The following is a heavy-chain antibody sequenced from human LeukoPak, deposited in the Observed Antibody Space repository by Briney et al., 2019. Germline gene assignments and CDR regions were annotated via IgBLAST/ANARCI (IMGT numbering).Heavy chain of an antibody. D-gene: IGHD6-19*01. CDR3: AKEGSSGWIPTRHFDH. V-gene: IGHV3-23*01. Sequence: GGSLRLSCAASGITFSSYPMTWVRQAPGKGLEWVSTISGSGGSTYYADSVKGRFTVSRDNAKNTLSLQMSSLRAENTAVYYCAKEGSSGWIPTRHFDHWGLGTLVTVSS. CDR2: ISGSGGST. J-gene: IGHJ4*02. CDR1: GITFSSYP.